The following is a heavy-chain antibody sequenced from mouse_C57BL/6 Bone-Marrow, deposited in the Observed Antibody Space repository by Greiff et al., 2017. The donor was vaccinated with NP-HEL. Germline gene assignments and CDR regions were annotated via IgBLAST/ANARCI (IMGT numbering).Heavy chain of an antibody. V-gene: IGHV14-4*01. CDR2: IDPENGDT. CDR1: GFNIKDDY. CDR3: TTKLITTVVARGDY. J-gene: IGHJ2*01. Sequence: EVKLQQSGAELVRPGASVKLSCTASGFNIKDDYMHWVKQRPEQGLEWIGWIDPENGDTEYASKFQGKATITADTSSNTAYLQLSSLTSEDTAVYYCTTKLITTVVARGDYWGQGTTLTVSS. D-gene: IGHD1-1*01.